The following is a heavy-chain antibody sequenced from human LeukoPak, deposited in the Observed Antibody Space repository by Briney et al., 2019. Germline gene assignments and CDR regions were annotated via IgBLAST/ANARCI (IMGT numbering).Heavy chain of an antibody. V-gene: IGHV4-38-2*02. CDR1: GYSISSGYY. Sequence: SETLSLTCTVSGYSISSGYYWGWIRQPPGKGLEWIGSIYHSGSTYYNPSLKSRVTISVDTSKNQFSLKLSSVTAADTAVYYCAREVTTVTTRWYNWFDPWGQGTLVTVSS. CDR2: IYHSGST. D-gene: IGHD4-17*01. J-gene: IGHJ5*02. CDR3: AREVTTVTTRWYNWFDP.